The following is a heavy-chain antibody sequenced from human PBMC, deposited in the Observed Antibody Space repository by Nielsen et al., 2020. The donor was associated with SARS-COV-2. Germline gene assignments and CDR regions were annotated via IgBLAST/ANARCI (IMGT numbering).Heavy chain of an antibody. CDR3: ARHYPDYDFWTGYYSEADSDY. Sequence: VRQMPGKGLEWMGRIHPSDSYTNYSPSFQGHVTISADKSISTAYLQWSSLKASDTAMYFCARHYPDYDFWTGYYSEADSDYWGQGTLVTVSS. J-gene: IGHJ4*02. CDR2: IHPSDSYT. D-gene: IGHD3-3*01. V-gene: IGHV5-10-1*01.